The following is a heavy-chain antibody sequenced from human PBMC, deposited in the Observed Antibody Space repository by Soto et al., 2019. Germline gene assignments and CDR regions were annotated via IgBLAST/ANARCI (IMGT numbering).Heavy chain of an antibody. CDR3: ARTPNYDYVWGSYRQTNAFDI. V-gene: IGHV5-10-1*01. Sequence: PGESLKISCKVSGYSFTSYWISWVRQMPGKGREWMGRIEPSDSYTNYSPSFQGHVTISADKSISTAYLQWSSLKASDTAMYYCARTPNYDYVWGSYRQTNAFDIWGQGTMVTASS. CDR2: IEPSDSYT. CDR1: GYSFTSYW. J-gene: IGHJ3*02. D-gene: IGHD3-16*02.